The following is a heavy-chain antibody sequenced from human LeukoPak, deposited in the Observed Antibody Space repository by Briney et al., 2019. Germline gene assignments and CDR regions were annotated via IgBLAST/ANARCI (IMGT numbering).Heavy chain of an antibody. Sequence: KTSETLSLTCAVYGGSFSSYYWSWIRQPPGKGLEWIGEINHSGSTNYNPSLKSRVTISVDTSKNQFSLKLSSVTAADTAVYYCARDSPLNYFDYWGQGTLVTVSS. J-gene: IGHJ4*02. CDR2: INHSGST. CDR1: GGSFSSYY. D-gene: IGHD3-9*01. CDR3: ARDSPLNYFDY. V-gene: IGHV4-34*01.